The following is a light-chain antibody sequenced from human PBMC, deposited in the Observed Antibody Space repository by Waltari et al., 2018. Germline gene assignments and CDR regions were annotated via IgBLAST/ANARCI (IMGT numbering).Light chain of an antibody. Sequence: QSALTQPASVSGSPGQSITISCTGSSLDVGGYDFVSWYRQHPGKAPKVVIFDVNNRPSGVSDRVSGSKSGNTASLTISWLQAEDEGDYYCTSYTSRHTLVFGGGTKVTVL. V-gene: IGLV2-14*01. J-gene: IGLJ1*01. CDR2: DVN. CDR1: SLDVGGYDF. CDR3: TSYTSRHTLV.